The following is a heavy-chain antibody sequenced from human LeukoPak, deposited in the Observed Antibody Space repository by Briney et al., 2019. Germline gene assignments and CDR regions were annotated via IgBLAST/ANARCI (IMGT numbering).Heavy chain of an antibody. CDR2: ISWNSGRI. CDR3: VKATGSQPRAGAFDF. CDR1: GFTFDDHA. D-gene: IGHD1-26*01. Sequence: PGGSLRLSCVSSGFTFDDHAMNWVRQAPGKGLEWVAGISWNSGRIGYADSVKGRFTISRGNTKNSLDLQMTGLRSEDTALYYCVKATGSQPRAGAFDFWGQGTSVTVSS. V-gene: IGHV3-9*01. J-gene: IGHJ3*01.